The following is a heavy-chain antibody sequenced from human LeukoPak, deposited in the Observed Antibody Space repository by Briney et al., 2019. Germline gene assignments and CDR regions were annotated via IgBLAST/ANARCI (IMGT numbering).Heavy chain of an antibody. CDR1: GYTFTGHY. Sequence: GASVKVSCKASGYTFTGHYMHWVRQAPGQGLEWMGRINPNSGGTNYAQKFQGRVTMTRDTSISTAYMELSRLRSDDTAVYYCARDQDFWSGSGSGVSFDYWGQGTLVTVSS. CDR2: INPNSGGT. V-gene: IGHV1-2*06. D-gene: IGHD3-3*01. CDR3: ARDQDFWSGSGSGVSFDY. J-gene: IGHJ4*02.